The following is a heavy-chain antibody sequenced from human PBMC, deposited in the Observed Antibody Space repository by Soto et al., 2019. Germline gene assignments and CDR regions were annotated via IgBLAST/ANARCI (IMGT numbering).Heavy chain of an antibody. J-gene: IGHJ4*02. CDR3: ARLPKGSLVTA. Sequence: VVLVESGGGLVSPGGSLRLSCVASGFRFSEHSMNWVRQAPGKGLQWISYISSNSEKTYYADSVKGRFTVSRDNAKNALFLHMNSLRDDDTATYYCARLPKGSLVTAWGQGARVTVSS. V-gene: IGHV3-48*02. CDR2: ISSNSEKT. CDR1: GFRFSEHS. D-gene: IGHD2-21*02.